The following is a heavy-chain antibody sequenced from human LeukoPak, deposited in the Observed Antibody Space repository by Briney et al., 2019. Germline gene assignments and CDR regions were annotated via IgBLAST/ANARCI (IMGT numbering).Heavy chain of an antibody. J-gene: IGHJ4*02. V-gene: IGHV1-24*01. CDR2: FDPEDGET. CDR1: GYTLTELS. Sequence: ASVKVSCKVSGYTLTELSMQWVRQAPGKGLEWMGGFDPEDGETIYAQKFQGRVTMTEDTSTDTAYMELSSLRSEDTAVYYCATGGSGGDCFYYWGQGTLVTVSS. CDR3: ATGGSGGDCFYY. D-gene: IGHD2-21*01.